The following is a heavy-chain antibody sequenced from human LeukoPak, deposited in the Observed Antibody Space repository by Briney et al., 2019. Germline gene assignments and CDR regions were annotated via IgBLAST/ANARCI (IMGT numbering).Heavy chain of an antibody. CDR2: IIPFFGSTA. J-gene: IGHJ6*02. CDR1: GGTFSGYA. Sequence: GASVTVSCTASGGTFSGYAISWVRQAPGQGLEWMGGIIPFFGSTANYAQRFQNRVTITADEYASTAYMELSGLKSEDTAIYYCAREKWEPPYYYYGLDVWGQGTTVTVSS. CDR3: AREKWEPPYYYYGLDV. D-gene: IGHD1-26*01. V-gene: IGHV1-69*13.